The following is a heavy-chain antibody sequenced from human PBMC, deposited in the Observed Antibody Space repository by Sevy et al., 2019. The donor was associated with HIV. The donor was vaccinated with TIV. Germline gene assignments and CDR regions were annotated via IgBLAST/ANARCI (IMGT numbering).Heavy chain of an antibody. D-gene: IGHD1-26*01. CDR2: ISSSSSYI. CDR1: GFTFSSYS. V-gene: IGHV3-21*01. CDR3: ARDVVGATFDY. J-gene: IGHJ4*02. Sequence: GGALRLSCAASGFTFSSYSMNWVRQAPGKGLEWVSSISSSSSYIYYADSVKGRFTISRDNAKNSLYLQMNSLRAEDTAVYYCARDVVGATFDYWGQGTLVTVSS.